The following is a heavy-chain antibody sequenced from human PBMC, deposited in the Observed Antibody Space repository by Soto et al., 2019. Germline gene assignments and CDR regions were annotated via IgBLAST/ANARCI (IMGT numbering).Heavy chain of an antibody. CDR2: IIPIFGTA. V-gene: IGHV1-69*01. CDR1: GGTFSSYA. D-gene: IGHD3-22*01. J-gene: IGHJ6*02. CDR3: ARYYYDSSGYEPYYYYGMDF. Sequence: QVQLVQSGAEVKKPGSSVKVSCKASGGTFSSYAISWVRQAPGHGPEWMGGIIPIFGTANYAQKFQGRVTITADESTSTVYMELSSLRSEDTAVYYCARYYYDSSGYEPYYYYGMDFWGQGATVTVSS.